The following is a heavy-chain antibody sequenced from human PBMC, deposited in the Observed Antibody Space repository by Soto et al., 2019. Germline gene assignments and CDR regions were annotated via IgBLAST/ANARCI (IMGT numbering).Heavy chain of an antibody. CDR1: DSISTYY. Sequence: TSETLSLTCTVDSISTYYWNWIRQPPGKGLEWIGYIYYLGRTNYNSSLKSRITMSIDTSKNQFSLKLSSVTAADTAIYYCARDPVGVTHFDYWGQGAPVPVSS. V-gene: IGHV4-59*01. CDR3: ARDPVGVTHFDY. D-gene: IGHD1-26*01. J-gene: IGHJ4*02. CDR2: IYYLGRT.